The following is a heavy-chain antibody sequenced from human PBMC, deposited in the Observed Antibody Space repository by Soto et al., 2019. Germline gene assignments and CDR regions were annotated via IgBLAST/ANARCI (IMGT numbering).Heavy chain of an antibody. J-gene: IGHJ5*02. Sequence: PSETLCLTCAVSGGSISSSNWWSWVRQPPGKGLEWIGEIYHSGSTNYNPSLKSRVTISVDKSKNQFSLKLSSVTAADTAVYYCARHGPRVAAAPFNWFDPWGQGTLVTVS. CDR3: ARHGPRVAAAPFNWFDP. CDR1: GGSISSSNW. CDR2: IYHSGST. D-gene: IGHD2-15*01. V-gene: IGHV4-4*02.